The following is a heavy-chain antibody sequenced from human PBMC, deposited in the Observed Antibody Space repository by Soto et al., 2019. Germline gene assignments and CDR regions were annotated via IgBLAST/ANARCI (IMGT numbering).Heavy chain of an antibody. V-gene: IGHV4-39*01. CDR2: IYYSGST. CDR3: ARPSYDILTAWGY. CDR1: GGSISSSSYY. Sequence: SETLSLTCTVSGGSISSSSYYWGWIRQPPGKGLEWIGSIYYSGSTYYNPSLKSRVTISVDTSKNQFSLKLSSVTAADTAVYYCARPSYDILTAWGYWGQGTLVTVSS. J-gene: IGHJ4*02. D-gene: IGHD3-9*01.